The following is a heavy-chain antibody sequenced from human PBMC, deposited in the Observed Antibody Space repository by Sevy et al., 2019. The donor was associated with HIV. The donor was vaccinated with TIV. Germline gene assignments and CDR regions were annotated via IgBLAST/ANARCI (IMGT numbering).Heavy chain of an antibody. CDR3: AKDDGSGNYYALHFDN. CDR2: ISYDATSR. J-gene: IGHJ4*02. CDR1: GFTFNNYA. Sequence: GGSLRLSCAASGFTFNNYAMHWVRQAPGKGLEWVAVISYDATSRYYADSMKGRFTISRDNSRHILYLQMSGLRTDDTAVYYCAKDDGSGNYYALHFDNWGQGSLVTVSS. D-gene: IGHD2-2*01. V-gene: IGHV3-30*14.